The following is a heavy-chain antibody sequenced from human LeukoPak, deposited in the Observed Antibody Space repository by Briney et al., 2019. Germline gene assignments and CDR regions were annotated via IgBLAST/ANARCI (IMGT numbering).Heavy chain of an antibody. CDR1: GFTLSSYA. J-gene: IGHJ4*02. CDR3: AWLVYCCGGSCYADFDY. D-gene: IGHD2-15*01. V-gene: IGHV3-23*01. CDR2: ICGSGGRT. Sequence: GGSLRLSRAASGFTLSSYAMSWVRQAPGKGLEWVSAICGSGGRTYYADSAKGRSTISRDNYKNTPHLQMNSRSDEATAVYYCAWLVYCCGGSCYADFDYWGQGTLVTVSS.